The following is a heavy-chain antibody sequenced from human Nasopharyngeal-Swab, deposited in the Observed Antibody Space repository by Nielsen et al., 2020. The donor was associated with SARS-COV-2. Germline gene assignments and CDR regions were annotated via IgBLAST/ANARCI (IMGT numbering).Heavy chain of an antibody. CDR1: GGSISSSSYY. Sequence: SETLSLTCTVSGGSISSSSYYWGWIRQPPGKGLEWIGSIYYSGSTYYNPSLKSRVTISVDTSKNQFSLKLSSVTAADTAVYYCAMYGYGSYYYYYMDVWGKGTTVTVSS. CDR2: IYYSGST. J-gene: IGHJ6*03. V-gene: IGHV4-39*01. D-gene: IGHD5-18*01. CDR3: AMYGYGSYYYYYMDV.